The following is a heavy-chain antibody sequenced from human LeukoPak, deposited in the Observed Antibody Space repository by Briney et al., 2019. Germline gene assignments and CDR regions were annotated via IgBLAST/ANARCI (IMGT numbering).Heavy chain of an antibody. CDR2: ISYDGSNK. Sequence: PGRSLRLSCAASGFTFSSYAMHWVRQAPGKGLEWVAVISYDGSNKYYADSVKGRFTISRDNSKNTLYLQMNSLRAEDTAVYYCARDRAIAAAGNFDYWGQGTLVTVSS. CDR3: ARDRAIAAAGNFDY. CDR1: GFTFSSYA. D-gene: IGHD6-13*01. J-gene: IGHJ4*02. V-gene: IGHV3-30*04.